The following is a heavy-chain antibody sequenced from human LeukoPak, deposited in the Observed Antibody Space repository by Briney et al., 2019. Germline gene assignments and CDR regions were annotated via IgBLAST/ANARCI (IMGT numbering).Heavy chain of an antibody. Sequence: SVKVSCKASGGTFSSYAISWVRQAPGQGLEWMGRIIPILGIANYAQKFQGRVTITADKSTSTAYMELSSMRSEDTAVYYCARTWDIVVVVVDYGMDVWGQGTTVTVSS. CDR3: ARTWDIVVVVVDYGMDV. CDR2: IIPILGIA. J-gene: IGHJ6*02. CDR1: GGTFSSYA. D-gene: IGHD2-15*01. V-gene: IGHV1-69*04.